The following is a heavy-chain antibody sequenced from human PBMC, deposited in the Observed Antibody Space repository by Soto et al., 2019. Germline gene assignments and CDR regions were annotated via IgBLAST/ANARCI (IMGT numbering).Heavy chain of an antibody. J-gene: IGHJ6*02. CDR3: AGDITMVRGVSYYGMDV. V-gene: IGHV1-69*01. D-gene: IGHD3-10*01. Sequence: QVQLVQSGAEVKKPGSSVKVSCKASGGTFSSYAISWVRQAPGQGLEWMGGIIPIFGTANYAQKFQGRVTITAAESTSTAYMELSRLRSEDTAVYYCAGDITMVRGVSYYGMDVWGQGTTVTVSS. CDR2: IIPIFGTA. CDR1: GGTFSSYA.